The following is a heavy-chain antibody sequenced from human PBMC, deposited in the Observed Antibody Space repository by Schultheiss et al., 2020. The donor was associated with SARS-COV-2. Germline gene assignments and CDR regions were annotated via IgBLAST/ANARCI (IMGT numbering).Heavy chain of an antibody. CDR1: GYTFNSYV. CDR2: ISVYNGNT. D-gene: IGHD6-19*01. V-gene: IGHV1-18*04. Sequence: ASVKVSCKASGYTFNSYVISWVRQAPGQGLEWMGWISVYNGNTNYAQKLQGRVTMTRDTSTSTAYMELRSLRSDDTAVYYCARYIAVAGTPDYWGQGTLVTVSS. CDR3: ARYIAVAGTPDY. J-gene: IGHJ4*02.